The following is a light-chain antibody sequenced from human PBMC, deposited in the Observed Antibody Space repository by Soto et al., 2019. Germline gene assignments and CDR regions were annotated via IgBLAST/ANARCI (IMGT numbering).Light chain of an antibody. CDR2: GAS. Sequence: EIVLTQSPGTLSLSPGERATLSCRASQNVSSTYLAWYQQKPGQAPRLLIYGASSRATGIPDRFSGSGSGTDFTLTISRLEPEDFAVYYCQQYGGSRVTFGQGTRLEIK. V-gene: IGKV3-20*01. CDR3: QQYGGSRVT. CDR1: QNVSSTY. J-gene: IGKJ5*01.